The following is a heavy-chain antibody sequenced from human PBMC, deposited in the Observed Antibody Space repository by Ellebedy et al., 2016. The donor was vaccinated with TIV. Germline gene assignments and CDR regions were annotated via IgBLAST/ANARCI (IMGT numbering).Heavy chain of an antibody. D-gene: IGHD3-16*01. Sequence: AASVKVSCKASGYTFTSYGISWVRQAPGQGLEWMGWNSAYNGNTNYAQKLQGRVTMTTDTSTSTAYMELRSLRSDDTAVYYCARGMKMGIVWYYFDYWGQGTLVTVSS. CDR1: GYTFTSYG. J-gene: IGHJ4*02. CDR2: NSAYNGNT. CDR3: ARGMKMGIVWYYFDY. V-gene: IGHV1-18*01.